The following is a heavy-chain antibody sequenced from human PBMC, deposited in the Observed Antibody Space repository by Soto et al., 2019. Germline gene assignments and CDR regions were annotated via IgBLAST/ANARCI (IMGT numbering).Heavy chain of an antibody. V-gene: IGHV3-23*01. CDR3: ARDVRASGEMFDY. J-gene: IGHJ4*02. Sequence: GGSLRLSCAASGFTSTNYGLSWVRQAPGKGLDWVATVSGDASNTHYADSVKGRFTISRDNSKSILFLQMKSLRVEDTAIYYCARDVRASGEMFDYWGQGTQVTVSS. CDR1: GFTSTNYG. D-gene: IGHD4-17*01. CDR2: VSGDASNT.